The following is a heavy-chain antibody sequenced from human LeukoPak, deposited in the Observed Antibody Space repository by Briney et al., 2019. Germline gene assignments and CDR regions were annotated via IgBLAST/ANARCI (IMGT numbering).Heavy chain of an antibody. V-gene: IGHV1-8*01. J-gene: IGHJ5*02. Sequence: ASVKVSFKASGYTFTSYDINWVRQATGQGLEWMGWMNPNSGDTGYPQKFQGRVTMTRDTSITTAYMELSSLRSEDTAVYYCARSGFGSGISFDLWGQGTLVTVSS. CDR3: ARSGFGSGISFDL. D-gene: IGHD3-10*01. CDR1: GYTFTSYD. CDR2: MNPNSGDT.